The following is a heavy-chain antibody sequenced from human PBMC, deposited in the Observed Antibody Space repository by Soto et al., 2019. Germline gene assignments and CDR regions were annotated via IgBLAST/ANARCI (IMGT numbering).Heavy chain of an antibody. CDR1: GGSISSYY. J-gene: IGHJ5*02. CDR2: IYYSGST. D-gene: IGHD6-13*01. V-gene: IGHV4-59*01. Sequence: SETLSLTCTVSGGSISSYYWSWIRQPPGKGLEWIGYIYYSGSTNYNPSLKSRVTISVDTSKNQFSLKLSSVTAADTAVYYCAREKVAAVENNWFDPWGQGTLVTV. CDR3: AREKVAAVENNWFDP.